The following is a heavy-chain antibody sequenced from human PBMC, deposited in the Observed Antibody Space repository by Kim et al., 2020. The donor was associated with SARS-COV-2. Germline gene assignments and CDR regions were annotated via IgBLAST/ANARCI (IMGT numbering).Heavy chain of an antibody. Sequence: VKGRFTISRDNSKNTLYLQMNSLRAEDTAVYYCAKGSGVRTPHRNDAFDIWGQGTMVTVSS. D-gene: IGHD3-10*01. V-gene: IGHV3-23*01. J-gene: IGHJ3*02. CDR3: AKGSGVRTPHRNDAFDI.